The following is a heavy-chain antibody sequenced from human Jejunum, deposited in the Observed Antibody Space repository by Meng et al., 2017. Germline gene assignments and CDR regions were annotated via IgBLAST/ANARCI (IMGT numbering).Heavy chain of an antibody. J-gene: IGHJ4*02. CDR1: GDSLSSGEYV. CDR2: MDYRGST. D-gene: IGHD2-2*01. V-gene: IGHV4-30-4*01. Sequence: QVRRKASGPRRVKPSQTSSLNCNVAGDSLSSGEYVWSWIRQPPGKGLEWIGYMDYRGSTFYNPSLKSRVTISVDTSKNQFSLKLSSVTAADTAVYFCARGELLWDYWGQGTLVTVSS. CDR3: ARGELLWDY.